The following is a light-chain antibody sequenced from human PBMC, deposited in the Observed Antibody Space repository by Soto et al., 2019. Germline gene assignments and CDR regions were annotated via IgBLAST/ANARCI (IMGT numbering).Light chain of an antibody. Sequence: DIQMTQSPSSLSASLGDTLTITCRASQGIRNYLAWYQQKPGKAPKLLIYAACTLQLGVPSRFSGSGSGTDFTLTIRSLQTEDVATYYCQRCDNARRITFGQGTRLEIK. V-gene: IGKV1-27*01. J-gene: IGKJ5*01. CDR1: QGIRNY. CDR2: AAC. CDR3: QRCDNARRIT.